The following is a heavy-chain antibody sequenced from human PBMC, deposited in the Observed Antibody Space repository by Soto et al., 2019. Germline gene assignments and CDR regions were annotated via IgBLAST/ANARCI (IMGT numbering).Heavy chain of an antibody. V-gene: IGHV1-3*01. CDR3: ARSRIDDSWRHFDFAY. J-gene: IGHJ4*02. D-gene: IGHD3-9*01. CDR1: GYTFTSYA. CDR2: INAGNGNT. Sequence: QVQLVQSGAEAKKPGASVKVSCKASGYTFTSYAMYWVRQAPGQRLEWVGWINAGNGNTKYSQKFQGRVTIFRDTSASTAYMELSRLRSEDTAVYYCARSRIDDSWRHFDFAYWGQGTLVTVSS.